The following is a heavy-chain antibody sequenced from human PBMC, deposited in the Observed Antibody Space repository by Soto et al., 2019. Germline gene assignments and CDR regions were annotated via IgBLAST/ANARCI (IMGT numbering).Heavy chain of an antibody. CDR2: IIPLVDTA. CDR1: GGIFTNNA. Sequence: QVQVVQSGAEVKKPGSSVKVSCKVSGGIFTNNAISWVRQAPGQGLEWLGGIIPLVDTADYAQIFRGRLKISADGATTTAYMELSGLTSADTAAYFCATGGHNDGYNFYHGMDVRGQGTTVTVS. J-gene: IGHJ6*02. CDR3: ATGGHNDGYNFYHGMDV. D-gene: IGHD5-18*01. V-gene: IGHV1-69*01.